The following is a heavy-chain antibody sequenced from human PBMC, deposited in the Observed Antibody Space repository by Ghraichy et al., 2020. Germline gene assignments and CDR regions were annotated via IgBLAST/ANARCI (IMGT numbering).Heavy chain of an antibody. CDR2: ISGSGGST. CDR1: GFTFSSYA. V-gene: IGHV3-23*01. Sequence: GGSLRLSCAASGFTFSSYAMSWVRQAPGKGLEWVSAISGSGGSTYYADSVKGRFTISRDSSKNTLYLQMNSLRAEDTAVYYCAKALGDILTGYYNQYWGQGTLVTVSS. J-gene: IGHJ4*02. CDR3: AKALGDILTGYYNQY. D-gene: IGHD3-9*01.